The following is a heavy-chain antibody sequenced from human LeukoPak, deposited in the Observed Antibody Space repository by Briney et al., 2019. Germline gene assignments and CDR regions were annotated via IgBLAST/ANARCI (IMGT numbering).Heavy chain of an antibody. CDR1: VYTFTSYY. Sequence: ASVKVSCKASVYTFTSYYMHWVRRAPGQRREGMGIINPTVGSTSYAQKFQGRVTMTRDKSKSTVYMELRSLRSEDPAVSYCARAGLGYCSGSSCYSGDYFDYWAREPWSPSPQ. V-gene: IGHV1-46*01. D-gene: IGHD2-15*01. CDR2: INPTVGST. CDR3: ARAGLGYCSGSSCYSGDYFDY. J-gene: IGHJ4*02.